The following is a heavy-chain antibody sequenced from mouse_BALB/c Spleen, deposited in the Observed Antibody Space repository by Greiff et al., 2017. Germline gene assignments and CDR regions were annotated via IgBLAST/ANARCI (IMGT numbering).Heavy chain of an antibody. CDR1: GYTFTSYW. Sequence: QVQLQQPGAELVRPGASVKLSCKASGYTFTSYWMHWVKQRPGQGLEWIGEINPSNGRTNYNEKFKSKATLTVDKSSSTAYMQLSSLTSEDSAVYYCARRDYDYSSFAYWGQGTLVTVSA. D-gene: IGHD2-4*01. V-gene: IGHV1S81*02. CDR3: ARRDYDYSSFAY. J-gene: IGHJ3*01. CDR2: INPSNGRT.